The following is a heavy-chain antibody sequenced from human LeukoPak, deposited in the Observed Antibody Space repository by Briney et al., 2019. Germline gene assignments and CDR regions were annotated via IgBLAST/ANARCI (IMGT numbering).Heavy chain of an antibody. D-gene: IGHD3-16*01. CDR1: GGSFSGYY. V-gene: IGHV4-34*01. CDR2: INHSGST. CDR3: ARGFWGSNYFDY. Sequence: PSETLSLTCAVYGGSFSGYYWSWIRQPPGKGLEWTGEINHSGSTNYNPSLKSRVTISVDTSKNQFSLKLSSVTAADTAVYYCARGFWGSNYFDYWGQGTLVTVSS. J-gene: IGHJ4*02.